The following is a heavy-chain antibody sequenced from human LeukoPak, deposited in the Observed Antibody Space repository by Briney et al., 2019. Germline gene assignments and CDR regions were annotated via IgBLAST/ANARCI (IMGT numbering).Heavy chain of an antibody. J-gene: IGHJ5*02. Sequence: GGSLRLSWPASAFIFTSYTMRWVRQPAGEGREWVSSISSSGGSTYSAESVKGRFNISRDNSKNTLYLQMSSLRAEDTAVYYCVKDMYRIAAPAPGAWGQGTLVTVSS. V-gene: IGHV3-64D*09. CDR2: ISSSGGST. D-gene: IGHD6-13*01. CDR1: AFIFTSYT. CDR3: VKDMYRIAAPAPGA.